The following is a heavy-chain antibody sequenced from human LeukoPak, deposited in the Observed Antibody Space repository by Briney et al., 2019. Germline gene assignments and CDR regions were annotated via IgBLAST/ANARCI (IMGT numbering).Heavy chain of an antibody. CDR3: VKSAGFDWLSPLDAFDI. CDR2: ISSSGGST. Sequence: PGGSLRLSCSASGSTFSRYAMHWVRQAPGKGLEYVSAISSSGGSTYYADSVKGRFTISRDNSKDTLYLQMSSLRAEDTTVYYCVKSAGFDWLSPLDAFDIWGQGTIVTVSS. CDR1: GSTFSRYA. D-gene: IGHD3-9*01. J-gene: IGHJ3*02. V-gene: IGHV3-64D*06.